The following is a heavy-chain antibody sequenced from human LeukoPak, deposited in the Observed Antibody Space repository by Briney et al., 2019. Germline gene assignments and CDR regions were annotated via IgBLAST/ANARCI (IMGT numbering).Heavy chain of an antibody. Sequence: GGSLRLSCAASGFTFSSYNMNWVCQAPGKGLEWVSSISSGSVYIYYADSVKGRFTISRDNAKNSLYLQMNSLRAEDTAVYYCARGSGWYSDYWGQGTLVTVSS. D-gene: IGHD6-19*01. J-gene: IGHJ4*02. CDR1: GFTFSSYN. CDR3: ARGSGWYSDY. CDR2: ISSGSVYI. V-gene: IGHV3-21*01.